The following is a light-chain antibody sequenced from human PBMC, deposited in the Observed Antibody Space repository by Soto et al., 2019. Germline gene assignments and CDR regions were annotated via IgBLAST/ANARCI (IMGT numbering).Light chain of an antibody. J-gene: IGKJ1*01. V-gene: IGKV1-5*01. CDR1: QTISSW. CDR2: DAS. CDR3: QQYNSYPWT. Sequence: DIQMTQSPSTLSASVGDRVTITCRASQTISSWLAWYQQKPGKAPKLLIYDASSLESGVPSRFSGRGSGTQFNLTITRLKPDDFEPYYCQQYNSYPWTFGQGTKV.